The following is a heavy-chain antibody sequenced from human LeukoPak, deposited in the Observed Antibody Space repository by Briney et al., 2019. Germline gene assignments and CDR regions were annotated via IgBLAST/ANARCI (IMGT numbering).Heavy chain of an antibody. CDR1: GYSISSGYY. CDR2: IYHSGT. CDR3: ARVHVNSGYYFGDAFDI. D-gene: IGHD3-22*01. V-gene: IGHV4-38-2*02. J-gene: IGHJ3*02. Sequence: SETLSLTCTVSGYSISSGYYWGWIRQPPGKGLEWIGTIYHSGTYYNPSLESRVTISVDTSKNQFSLKLSSVTAADTAIYYCARVHVNSGYYFGDAFDIWGQGTMVTVSS.